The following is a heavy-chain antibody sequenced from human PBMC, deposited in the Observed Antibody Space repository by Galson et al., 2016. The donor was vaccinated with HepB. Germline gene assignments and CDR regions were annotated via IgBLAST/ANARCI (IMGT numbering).Heavy chain of an antibody. V-gene: IGHV3-7*03. CDR3: ANHRG. J-gene: IGHJ4*02. Sequence: SLRLSCAASGFNFADHWMSWVRQSPVKGLEWVANINQDGGEKYYVDSVKGRITISRDNTKNSLYLQMNSLRAEDTAVFYCANHRGWGQGTLVTVSS. CDR1: GFNFADHW. CDR2: INQDGGEK. D-gene: IGHD1-14*01.